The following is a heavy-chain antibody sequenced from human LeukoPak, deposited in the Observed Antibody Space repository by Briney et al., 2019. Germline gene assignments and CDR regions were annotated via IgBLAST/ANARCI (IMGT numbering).Heavy chain of an antibody. J-gene: IGHJ4*02. CDR3: ARGHSSGNPDPFDY. CDR1: GFLVSTNY. Sequence: PGGSLRLSCAASGFLVSTNYMSWVRQAPGKGPEWGSVIYSGGAIHYADSVKGRFTISRDNSKNTLYLQINSLRAEDTAMYFCARGHSSGNPDPFDYWGQGTLVIVSS. V-gene: IGHV3-53*01. D-gene: IGHD6-19*01. CDR2: IYSGGAI.